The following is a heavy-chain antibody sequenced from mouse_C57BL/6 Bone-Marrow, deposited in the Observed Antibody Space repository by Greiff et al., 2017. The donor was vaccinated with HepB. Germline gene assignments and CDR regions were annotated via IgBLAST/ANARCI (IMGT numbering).Heavy chain of an antibody. Sequence: EVQVVESGGGLVKPGGSLKLSCAASGFTFSDYGMHWVRQAPEKGLEWVAYISSGSSTIYYADTVKGRFTISRDNAKNTLFLQMTSLRSEDTAMYYCARHYSFAYWGQGTLVTVSA. CDR2: ISSGSSTI. CDR1: GFTFSDYG. V-gene: IGHV5-17*01. D-gene: IGHD1-2*01. J-gene: IGHJ3*01. CDR3: ARHYSFAY.